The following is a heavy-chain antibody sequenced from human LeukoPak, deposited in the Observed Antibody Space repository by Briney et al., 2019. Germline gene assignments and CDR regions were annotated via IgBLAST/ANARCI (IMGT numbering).Heavy chain of an antibody. CDR1: GDSVSSNRAA. Sequence: SQTLSPTCAIPGDSVSSNRAAWNWISQSPSRGLEQLGRTYYRSKRYRYYALSVKRRITINPDTSKNQFSLQLNSVTPEDTAVYYCAKLGGTTDSWGEGTLVTVSS. CDR3: AKLGGTTDS. J-gene: IGHJ4*02. CDR2: TYYRSKRYR. V-gene: IGHV6-1*01. D-gene: IGHD1-1*01.